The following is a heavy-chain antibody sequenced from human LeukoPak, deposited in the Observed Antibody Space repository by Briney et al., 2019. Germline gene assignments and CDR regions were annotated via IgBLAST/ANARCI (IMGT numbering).Heavy chain of an antibody. J-gene: IGHJ6*04. CDR2: IKQDGSER. V-gene: IGHV3-7*03. CDR1: GFIFSSYW. Sequence: GGSLRLSCAPSGFIFSSYWMSWVRQAPGKGLEWGANIKQDGSERYYVDSVKGRFTISRDNAKNSLYLQMNSLRAEDTAVYYCARKAYALDVWGKGTTVTVSS. CDR3: ARKAYALDV. D-gene: IGHD2-8*01.